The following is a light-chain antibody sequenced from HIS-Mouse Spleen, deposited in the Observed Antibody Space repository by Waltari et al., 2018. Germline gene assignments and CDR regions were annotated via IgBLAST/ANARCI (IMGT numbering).Light chain of an antibody. V-gene: IGKV1-9*01. Sequence: DIHLTQSPSFLSASVGDRVTITCRASQGISSYLAWYQQKPGKAPKLLIYAASTLQSGVPSRFSGSGSGTEFTLTISSLQPEDCATYYCQQLNSYPPTFGQGTKVEIK. CDR1: QGISSY. CDR2: AAS. CDR3: QQLNSYPPT. J-gene: IGKJ1*01.